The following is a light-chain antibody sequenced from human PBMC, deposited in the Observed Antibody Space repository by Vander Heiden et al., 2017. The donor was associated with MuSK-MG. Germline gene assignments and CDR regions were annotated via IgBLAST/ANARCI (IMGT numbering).Light chain of an antibody. CDR2: STS. CDR1: TGAVSSGYC. J-gene: IGLJ2*01. CDR3: LLYYGGLRV. Sequence: QTVVTKVPSLTVSPGGTVTVPCSSSTGAVSSGYCPTWFQQKPGQAPRALIYSTSNKRSWNPARFSGSLLGGKAALTLSGVQPEDEAEYYCLLYYGGLRVFGGGTKLTVL. V-gene: IGLV7-43*01.